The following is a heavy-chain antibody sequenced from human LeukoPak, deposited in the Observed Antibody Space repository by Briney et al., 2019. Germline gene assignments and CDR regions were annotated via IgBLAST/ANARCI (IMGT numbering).Heavy chain of an antibody. CDR3: ASEPPARDYGDYYFDY. CDR2: INQDGSEK. CDR1: GFTFSSYW. V-gene: IGHV3-7*01. Sequence: PGGSLRLSCAASGFTFSSYWMSWVRQAPGKGLEWVANINQDGSEKYYVDSVKGRFTISRDNAKNSLYLQMNSLRAEDTAVYYCASEPPARDYGDYYFDYWGQGTLVTVSS. D-gene: IGHD4-17*01. J-gene: IGHJ4*02.